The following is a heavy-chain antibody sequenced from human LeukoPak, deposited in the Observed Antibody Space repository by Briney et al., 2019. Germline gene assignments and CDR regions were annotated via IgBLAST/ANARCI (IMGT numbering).Heavy chain of an antibody. CDR3: ATSSHSGNYRAH. CDR2: ISYTEDS. Sequence: SETLSLTCSVSGVSVRSDYLSWIRQPPGKGLEWIGYISYTEDSNYNPSLRSRVTISTDTSDNQFSLHLSSVTATDTAVYYCATSSHSGNYRAHWGPGTLVTVSS. V-gene: IGHV4-59*08. CDR1: GVSVRSDY. J-gene: IGHJ4*02. D-gene: IGHD3-10*01.